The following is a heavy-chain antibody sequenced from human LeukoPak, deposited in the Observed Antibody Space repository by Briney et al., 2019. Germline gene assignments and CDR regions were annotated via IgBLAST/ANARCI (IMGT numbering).Heavy chain of an antibody. CDR1: GFTFNNYW. CDR3: ASSHDYGDYVYPDY. CDR2: ISYDGSNK. J-gene: IGHJ4*02. D-gene: IGHD4-17*01. V-gene: IGHV3-30*03. Sequence: GGSLRLSCAASGFTFNNYWFSWVRQAPGKGLEWVAVISYDGSNKYYADSVKGRFTISRDNSKNTLYLQMNSLRAEDTAVYYCASSHDYGDYVYPDYWGQGTLVTVSS.